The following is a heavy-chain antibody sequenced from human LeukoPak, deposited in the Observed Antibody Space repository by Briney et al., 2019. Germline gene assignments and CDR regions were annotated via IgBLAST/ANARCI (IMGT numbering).Heavy chain of an antibody. CDR3: ARSGGSGRGNYMDV. Sequence: SVKVSCKASGGTFSSYAISWVRQAPGQGLEWMGGIIPIFGTASYAQKFQGRVTITTDESTSTAYMELSSLRSEDTAVYYCARSGGSGRGNYMDVWGKGTTVTISS. D-gene: IGHD2-15*01. V-gene: IGHV1-69*05. CDR2: IIPIFGTA. J-gene: IGHJ6*03. CDR1: GGTFSSYA.